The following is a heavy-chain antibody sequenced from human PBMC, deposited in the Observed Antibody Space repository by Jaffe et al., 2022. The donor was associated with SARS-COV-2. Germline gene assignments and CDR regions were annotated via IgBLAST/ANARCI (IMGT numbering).Heavy chain of an antibody. CDR1: GFSLSTSGVG. V-gene: IGHV2-5*02. J-gene: IGHJ4*02. D-gene: IGHD1-26*01. Sequence: QITLKESGPTLVKPTQTLTLTCTFSGFSLSTSGVGVGWIRQPPGKALEWLALIYWDDDKRYSPSLKSRLTITKDTSKNQVVLTMTNMDPVDTATYYCAHRGEVGAARPLWFDYWGQGTLVTVSS. CDR2: IYWDDDK. CDR3: AHRGEVGAARPLWFDY.